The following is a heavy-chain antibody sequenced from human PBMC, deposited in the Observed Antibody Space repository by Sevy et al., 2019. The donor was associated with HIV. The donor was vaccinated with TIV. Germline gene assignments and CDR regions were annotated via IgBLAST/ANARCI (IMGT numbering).Heavy chain of an antibody. CDR1: GGAFSSYA. V-gene: IGHV1-69*13. D-gene: IGHD3-10*01. CDR2: IIPIFGTA. Sequence: ASVKVSCKASGGAFSSYAISWVRQAPGQGLEWMGRIIPIFGTANYAQKFQGRVTITADESTSTAYMELSSLRSEDTAVYYCARWGSGSYPDYWGQGTLVTVSS. J-gene: IGHJ4*02. CDR3: ARWGSGSYPDY.